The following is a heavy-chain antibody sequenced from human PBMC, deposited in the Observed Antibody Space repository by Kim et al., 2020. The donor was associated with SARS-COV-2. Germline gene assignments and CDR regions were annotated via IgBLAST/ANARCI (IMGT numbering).Heavy chain of an antibody. CDR2: ISGSGGTT. J-gene: IGHJ4*02. CDR3: AKDRVGGGYNLEDY. Sequence: GGSLRLSCAASGFTFSSYAMSWVRQAPGKGLEWVSTISGSGGTTYYADSVKGRFTISRDNSKNTLYLQMNSLRAEDTAVYYCAKDRVGGGYNLEDYWGQGPLVTVSS. CDR1: GFTFSSYA. D-gene: IGHD5-12*01. V-gene: IGHV3-23*01.